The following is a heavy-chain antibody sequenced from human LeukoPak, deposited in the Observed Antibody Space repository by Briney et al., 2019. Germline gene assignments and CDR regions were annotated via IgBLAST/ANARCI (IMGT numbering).Heavy chain of an antibody. CDR2: ISAYNGNT. J-gene: IGHJ4*02. CDR3: ARVTGSDSSGYYSL. D-gene: IGHD3-22*01. V-gene: IGHV1-18*01. CDR1: GYTFTSYG. Sequence: ASVKVSCKASGYTFTSYGISWVRQAPGQGLEWMGWISAYNGNTNYAQKLQGRVTMTTDTSTSTAYMELRSLRSDDTAVYYCARVTGSDSSGYYSLWGQGTLVTVSS.